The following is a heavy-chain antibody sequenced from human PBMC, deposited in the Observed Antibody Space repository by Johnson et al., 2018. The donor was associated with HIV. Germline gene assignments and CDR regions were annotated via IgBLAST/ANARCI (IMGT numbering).Heavy chain of an antibody. J-gene: IGHJ3*02. CDR1: GFTVSSNY. Sequence: VQLVESGGALVQPGGSLRLSCAASGFTVSSNYMSWVRQAPGKGLEWVSAIYSGGSTYYADSVKGRFTIPRDNSKNTLYLQMNSLRAEDTAVYYCAKDRWVGVGDAFDIWGQGTMVTVSS. D-gene: IGHD2-15*01. V-gene: IGHV3-66*01. CDR3: AKDRWVGVGDAFDI. CDR2: IYSGGST.